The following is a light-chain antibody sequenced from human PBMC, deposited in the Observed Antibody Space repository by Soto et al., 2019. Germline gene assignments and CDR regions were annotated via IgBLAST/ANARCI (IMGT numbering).Light chain of an antibody. J-gene: IGLJ2*01. CDR2: DVT. V-gene: IGLV2-14*03. CDR1: SSDIGGYNY. CDR3: SSYASDTTVV. Sequence: QSALTQPASVSGSPGQSITISCTGSSSDIGGYNYVSWYQQHPGTVPKLMIYDVTNRPSGVSTRFSGSKSGNTASLTISGLQTGDEADYYCSSYASDTTVVFGGGTKLTVL.